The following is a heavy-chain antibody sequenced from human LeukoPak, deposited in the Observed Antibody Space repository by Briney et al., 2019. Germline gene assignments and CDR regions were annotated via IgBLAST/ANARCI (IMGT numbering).Heavy chain of an antibody. CDR2: INFRGTDT. J-gene: IGHJ4*02. CDR3: AKEGPTAIQDLDY. V-gene: IGHV3-21*03. Sequence: GGSPRLSCVASGFTFNIYAMNWVRQAPGKGLEWVASINFRGTDTFHADSVKGRFTISRDNARNSLYLQMNNLRAEDTGIYYCAKEGPTAIQDLDYWGQGALVTVSS. CDR1: GFTFNIYA. D-gene: IGHD2-2*02.